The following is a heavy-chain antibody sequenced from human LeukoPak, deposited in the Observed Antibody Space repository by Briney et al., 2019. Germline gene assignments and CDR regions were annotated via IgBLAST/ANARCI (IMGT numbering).Heavy chain of an antibody. CDR3: AKETYYDFWSGYPPNYFDY. D-gene: IGHD3-3*01. V-gene: IGHV3-23*01. CDR2: ISGSGGST. CDR1: GFTFSSYA. Sequence: GGSLRLSCAASGFTFSSYAMSWVRQAPGKGLEWVSAISGSGGSTYYADSVKGRFTISRDNSKNTLYLQMNSLRAEDTAVYYCAKETYYDFWSGYPPNYFDYWGQGTLVTVSS. J-gene: IGHJ4*02.